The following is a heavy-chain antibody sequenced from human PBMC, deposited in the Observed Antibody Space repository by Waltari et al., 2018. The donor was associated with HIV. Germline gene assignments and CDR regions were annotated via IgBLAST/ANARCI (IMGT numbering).Heavy chain of an antibody. CDR3: ATYMGLHEYYFDY. J-gene: IGHJ4*02. Sequence: EVQLVESGGGLVQPGGSLRLSCAASGFTVRSKYMNWVRQAPGKGLEWVSIIYSGGNTDYADSVKGRCTISRDNSKNTLDVQMNSQRSEDTAVYYCATYMGLHEYYFDYWGQGTLVTVSS. CDR2: IYSGGNT. V-gene: IGHV3-66*01. D-gene: IGHD4-4*01. CDR1: GFTVRSKY.